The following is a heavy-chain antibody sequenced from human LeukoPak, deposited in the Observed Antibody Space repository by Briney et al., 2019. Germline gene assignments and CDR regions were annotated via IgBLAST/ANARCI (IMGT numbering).Heavy chain of an antibody. D-gene: IGHD2-21*01. CDR1: GLTFSNFA. Sequence: GGSLRLSCVASGLTFSNFAMNWVRQAPGKGLEWVSTISSGVGNMYYADSVKGRFTVSRDNAKNSVFLQMSSLRAEDTAVYYCARGDYPRQWGKGTTVTVSS. CDR3: ARGDYPRQ. J-gene: IGHJ6*04. V-gene: IGHV3-21*01. CDR2: ISSGVGNM.